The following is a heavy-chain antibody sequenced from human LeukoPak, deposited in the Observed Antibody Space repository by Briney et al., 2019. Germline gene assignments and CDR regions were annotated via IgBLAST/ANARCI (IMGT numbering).Heavy chain of an antibody. Sequence: PGGSLRLSCAASGFTFSSYEMNWVRQAPGKGLEWASYISSSGSTIYYADSVKGRFTISRDNAKNSLYLQMNSLRAEDTAVYYCARGGGTWELLPLSDYSDYWGQGTLVTVSS. CDR3: ARGGGTWELLPLSDYSDY. D-gene: IGHD1-26*01. CDR2: ISSSGSTI. CDR1: GFTFSSYE. J-gene: IGHJ4*02. V-gene: IGHV3-48*03.